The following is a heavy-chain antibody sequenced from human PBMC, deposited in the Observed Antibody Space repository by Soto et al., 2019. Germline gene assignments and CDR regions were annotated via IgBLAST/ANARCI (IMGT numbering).Heavy chain of an antibody. V-gene: IGHV1-18*01. Sequence: QVQLVQSGAEVKKPGASVKVSCKASGYSFITYGISWVRQAPGQGLEWMGWISTYNGNTNYAQKFQGRVTMTTDTSTTKGYMERRSLRSDDTAVYYCARDRPPWSIRARDYYSAMDVWGQGTTVTVSS. CDR1: GYSFITYG. J-gene: IGHJ6*02. CDR2: ISTYNGNT. D-gene: IGHD6-6*01. CDR3: ARDRPPWSIRARDYYSAMDV.